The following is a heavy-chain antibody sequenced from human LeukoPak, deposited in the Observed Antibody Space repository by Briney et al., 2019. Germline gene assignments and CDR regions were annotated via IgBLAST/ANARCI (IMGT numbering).Heavy chain of an antibody. D-gene: IGHD3-3*01. CDR1: GDSVSSNSAA. CDR3: ARDPVTRGAGWYFDL. V-gene: IGHV6-1*01. J-gene: IGHJ2*01. Sequence: SQTLSLTCAISGDSVSSNSAAWNWIRQSPSRGLEWLGRTYYRSKRFNDYAVSVRSRITIIPDTSKNQISLQVNSVTPEDTAVYYCARDPVTRGAGWYFDLWGRGTFVTVSS. CDR2: TYYRSKRFN.